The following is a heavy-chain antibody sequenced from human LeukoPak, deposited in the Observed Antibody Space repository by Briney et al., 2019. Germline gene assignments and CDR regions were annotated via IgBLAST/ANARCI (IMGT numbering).Heavy chain of an antibody. V-gene: IGHV3-21*01. CDR2: ISSSSSSSYI. CDR1: GFTFSSYS. Sequence: GGSLRLSCAASGFTFSSYSMNWVRQAPGKGLEWVSSISSSSSSSYIYYADSVKGRFTISRDNAKNSLYLQMNSLRAEDTAVYYCARGGRVTVTPFDYWGQGTLVTVSS. CDR3: ARGGRVTVTPFDY. D-gene: IGHD4-17*01. J-gene: IGHJ4*02.